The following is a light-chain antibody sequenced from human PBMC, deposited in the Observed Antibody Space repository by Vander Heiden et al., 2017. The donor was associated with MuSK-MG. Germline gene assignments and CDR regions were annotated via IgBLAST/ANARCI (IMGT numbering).Light chain of an antibody. CDR1: QSVLYSSNSKNY. CDR3: QQYYSSPLT. CDR2: WAS. V-gene: IGKV4-1*01. Sequence: DIVMTQSPDSLAVSLGERATINCKSSQSVLYSSNSKNYLAWYQQKPGQPPKLLIYWASMRESGVPDRFSGSGSGTDFTLTISSLQAGDVAVYYCQQYYSSPLTFGGGTKVEIK. J-gene: IGKJ4*01.